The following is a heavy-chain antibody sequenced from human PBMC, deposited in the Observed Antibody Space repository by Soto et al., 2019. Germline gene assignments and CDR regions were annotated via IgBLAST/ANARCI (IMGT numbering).Heavy chain of an antibody. D-gene: IGHD4-17*01. CDR1: AGSISRGGYS. Sequence: SETLSLTCAVSAGSISRGGYSWSWTRQPPGKSLEWNGYIYHSGSTYYNPSLKSRVTISVDRSKNQISLKLSSVTAADTAVYYCARGVSTVTTFNYWGQGTLVTVSS. V-gene: IGHV4-30-2*01. J-gene: IGHJ4*02. CDR3: ARGVSTVTTFNY. CDR2: IYHSGST.